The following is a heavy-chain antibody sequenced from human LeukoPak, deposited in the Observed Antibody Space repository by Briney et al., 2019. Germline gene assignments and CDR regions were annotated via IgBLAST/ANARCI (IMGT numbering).Heavy chain of an antibody. D-gene: IGHD2-21*01. CDR3: AREPLVGTFDY. Sequence: GGSLRLSCAASGFTVSSNYMSWVRQAPGKGLEWVSVIYSGGSTYYADSVKGRFTISRDNSKNTLYLQMNSLRAGDTAVYYCAREPLVGTFDYWGQGTLVTVSS. V-gene: IGHV3-53*01. CDR2: IYSGGST. CDR1: GFTVSSNY. J-gene: IGHJ4*02.